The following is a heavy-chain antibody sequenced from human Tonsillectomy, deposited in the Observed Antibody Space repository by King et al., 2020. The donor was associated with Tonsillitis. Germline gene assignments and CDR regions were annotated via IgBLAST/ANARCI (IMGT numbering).Heavy chain of an antibody. CDR2: ISSSSSTI. J-gene: IGHJ6*02. Sequence: VQLVESGGGLVQPGGSLRLSCAASGFTFSSYSMNWVRQAPGKGLEWVSYISSSSSTIYYADSVKGRFTISRDNAKNSLYLQMNSLRDEDTAVYYCARDIAAQFRYYYYGMDVRGQGTTVTVSS. V-gene: IGHV3-48*02. CDR3: ARDIAAQFRYYYYGMDV. CDR1: GFTFSSYS. D-gene: IGHD6-6*01.